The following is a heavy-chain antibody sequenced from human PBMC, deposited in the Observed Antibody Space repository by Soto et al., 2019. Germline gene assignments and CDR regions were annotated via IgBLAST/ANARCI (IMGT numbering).Heavy chain of an antibody. Sequence: GGSLRLSCAASGFTFSSYARSWVRQAPGKGLEWVSAISGSGGSTYYADSVKGRFTISRDNSKNTLYLQMNSLRAEDTAVYYCAREEYCSSTSCYRYYGMDVWGQGTTVTVSS. V-gene: IGHV3-23*01. CDR2: ISGSGGST. D-gene: IGHD2-2*02. CDR3: AREEYCSSTSCYRYYGMDV. CDR1: GFTFSSYA. J-gene: IGHJ6*02.